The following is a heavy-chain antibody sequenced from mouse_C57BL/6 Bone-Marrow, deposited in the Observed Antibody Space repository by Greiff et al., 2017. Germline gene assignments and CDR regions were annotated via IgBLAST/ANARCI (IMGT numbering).Heavy chain of an antibody. CDR3: ARWDYGKYFDY. Sequence: QVQLQQSGAELVRPGASVKLSCKASGYTFTDYYINWVKQRPGQGLEWIARIYPGSGNTYYNEKFKGKATLTAEKSSSTAYMQLSSLTSEDSAVYFGARWDYGKYFDYWGQGTTLTVSS. V-gene: IGHV1-76*01. CDR2: IYPGSGNT. CDR1: GYTFTDYY. J-gene: IGHJ2*01. D-gene: IGHD1-1*01.